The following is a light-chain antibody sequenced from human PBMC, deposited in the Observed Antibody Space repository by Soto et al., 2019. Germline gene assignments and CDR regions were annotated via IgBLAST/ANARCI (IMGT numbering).Light chain of an antibody. Sequence: QSVLTQPPSASGSPGQSVAISCTGTSSDVGGYNYVSWYQQHPGKAPKLMIYEVNKRPSGVPDRFSGSKSGNTASLTVSGLQAEDEADYYCSSYAYSSNVFGTGTMLTVL. CDR1: SSDVGGYNY. J-gene: IGLJ1*01. V-gene: IGLV2-8*01. CDR2: EVN. CDR3: SSYAYSSNV.